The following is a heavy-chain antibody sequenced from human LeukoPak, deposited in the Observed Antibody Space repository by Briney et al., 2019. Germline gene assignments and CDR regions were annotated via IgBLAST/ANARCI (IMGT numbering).Heavy chain of an antibody. D-gene: IGHD6-13*01. CDR3: ARRLAGTEDY. V-gene: IGHV4-39*01. Sequence: PSETLSLTCTVPGGSISISSYYSGWIRQPPGKGLEWIGSMYYRRRTYYNPSLKSRATISVDTSKNQYSLKLSSVTAADTAVYYCARRLAGTEDYWGQGTLVTVPS. CDR2: MYYRRRT. CDR1: GGSISISSYY. J-gene: IGHJ4*02.